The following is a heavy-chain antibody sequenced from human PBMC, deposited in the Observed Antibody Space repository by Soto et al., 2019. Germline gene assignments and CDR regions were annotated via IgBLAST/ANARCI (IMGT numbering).Heavy chain of an antibody. Sequence: SVKVSCKASGGTFSSYAISWVRQAPGQGLEWMGGIIPIFGTANYAQKFQGRVTITADESTSTAYMELSSLRSEDTAVYYCARERAYYYGSGSPYDAFDIWGQGTMVTVSS. V-gene: IGHV1-69*13. CDR3: ARERAYYYGSGSPYDAFDI. CDR1: GGTFSSYA. J-gene: IGHJ3*02. CDR2: IIPIFGTA. D-gene: IGHD3-10*01.